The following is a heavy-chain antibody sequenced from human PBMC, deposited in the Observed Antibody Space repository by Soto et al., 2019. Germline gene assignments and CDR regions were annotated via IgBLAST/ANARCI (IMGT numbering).Heavy chain of an antibody. CDR1: GFTFSVYA. CDR3: AKKQGSLWSSYYFQY. Sequence: EVQLLESGGGMEQPGGSLRLSCVASGFTFSVYAMSWVRQAPGKGLEWVSVIGGSGGDIYYADSVKGRFTISRDNSKNTLYLQMNSRRAEDTAVYYGAKKQGSLWSSYYFQYWGLGTLVTVFS. V-gene: IGHV3-23*01. CDR2: IGGSGGDI. D-gene: IGHD3-3*01. J-gene: IGHJ1*01.